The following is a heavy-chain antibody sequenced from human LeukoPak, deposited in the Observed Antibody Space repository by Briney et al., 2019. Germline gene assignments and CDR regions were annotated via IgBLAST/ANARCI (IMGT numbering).Heavy chain of an antibody. J-gene: IGHJ4*02. CDR3: ARDLRVGDILRYFDGSNPTLAGY. Sequence: ASVDASCLPPGYTFTSSGISWGRQAPGRGRGWVGWISAYNGDTNYAQKLQGRGTMATTTSTTTAYRELRSLRSDDTAVYYCARDLRVGDILRYFDGSNPTLAGYWGQGTLVTVSS. D-gene: IGHD3-9*01. V-gene: IGHV1-18*01. CDR1: GYTFTSSG. CDR2: ISAYNGDT.